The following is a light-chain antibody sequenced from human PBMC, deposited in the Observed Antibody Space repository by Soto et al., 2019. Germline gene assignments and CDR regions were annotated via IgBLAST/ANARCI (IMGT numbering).Light chain of an antibody. CDR3: QQSYTVPVA. CDR1: QSISRY. CDR2: AAS. J-gene: IGKJ2*01. Sequence: DLQMTQSPSSLSASVGDRVTITCRASQSISRYLNWYRQKPGKAPKLLIYAASSLQSGVPSRFSGSGSGTDFTLNISSLQPEDFATYYCQQSYTVPVAFGQGTKLEIK. V-gene: IGKV1-39*01.